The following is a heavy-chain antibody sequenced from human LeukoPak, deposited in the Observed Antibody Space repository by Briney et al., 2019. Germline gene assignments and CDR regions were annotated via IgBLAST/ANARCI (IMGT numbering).Heavy chain of an antibody. J-gene: IGHJ4*02. D-gene: IGHD6-19*01. CDR1: GFTVSSNS. Sequence: PGGSLRLSCAASGFTVSSNSMSWVREAPGKGLEWVSVTDSGGGTDYADSVKGRFNISRDNSKNSLHLQMNSLRAEDTAVYYCARVGSGWYGDYWGQGTLVTVSS. CDR3: ARVGSGWYGDY. CDR2: TDSGGGT. V-gene: IGHV3-66*01.